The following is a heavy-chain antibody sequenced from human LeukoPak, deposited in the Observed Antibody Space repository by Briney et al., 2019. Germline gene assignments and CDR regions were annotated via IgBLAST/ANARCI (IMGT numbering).Heavy chain of an antibody. CDR3: ARVRSSSWYEWFDP. CDR2: IYTSGST. D-gene: IGHD6-13*01. Sequence: SETLSLTCTVSGGSISSYYWSWIRQPAGKGLEWIGRIYTSGSTNYNPSLKSRVTMPVDTSKNQFSLKLSSVTAADTAVYYCARVRSSSWYEWFDPWGQGTLVTVSS. J-gene: IGHJ5*02. V-gene: IGHV4-4*07. CDR1: GGSISSYY.